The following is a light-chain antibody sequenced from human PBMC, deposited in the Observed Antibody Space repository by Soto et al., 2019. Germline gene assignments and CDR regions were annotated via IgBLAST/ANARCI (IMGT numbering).Light chain of an antibody. CDR1: QSVTINY. Sequence: EIVLTQSPGTLSLSPGERATLSCRASQSVTINYLAWYQQKPGQAPRLLVYGASTRATGIPDRFSGSGSGTDFTLTINRLEPEDFPVYYCQQYGSSHFNFCTGAKGDI. CDR2: GAS. CDR3: QQYGSSHFN. V-gene: IGKV3-20*01. J-gene: IGKJ3*01.